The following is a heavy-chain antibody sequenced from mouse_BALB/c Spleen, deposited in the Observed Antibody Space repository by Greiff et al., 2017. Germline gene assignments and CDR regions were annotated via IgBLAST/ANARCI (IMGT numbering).Heavy chain of an antibody. CDR3: ARGDYGSSYIYYAMDY. Sequence: VQLQQSGPELVKPGASVKMSCKASGYTFTSYVMHWVKQKPGQGLEWIGYINPYNDGTKYNEKFKGKATLTSDKSSSTAYMELSSLTSEDSAVYYWARGDYGSSYIYYAMDYWGQGTSVTVSS. CDR1: GYTFTSYV. J-gene: IGHJ4*01. V-gene: IGHV1-14*01. CDR2: INPYNDGT. D-gene: IGHD1-1*01.